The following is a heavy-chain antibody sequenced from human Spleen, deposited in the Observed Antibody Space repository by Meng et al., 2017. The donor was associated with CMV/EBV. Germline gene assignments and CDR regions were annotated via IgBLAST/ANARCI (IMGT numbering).Heavy chain of an antibody. CDR1: GFTFSSYA. D-gene: IGHD6-13*01. CDR2: ISYDGSNK. Sequence: GGSLRLSCAASGFTFSSYAMHWVRQAPGKGLEWVAVISYDGSNKYYADSVKGRFTISRDNSKNTLYLQMNSLRAEDTAVYYCARGYAAGIYYYGMDVWGQGTTVTVFS. CDR3: ARGYAAGIYYYGMDV. V-gene: IGHV3-30-3*01. J-gene: IGHJ6*02.